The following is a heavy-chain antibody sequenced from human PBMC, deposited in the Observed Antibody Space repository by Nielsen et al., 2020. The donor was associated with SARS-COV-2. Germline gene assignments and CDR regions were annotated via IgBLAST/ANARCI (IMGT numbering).Heavy chain of an antibody. D-gene: IGHD2-8*01. Sequence: GESLKISCAVSEFSFEKSAMNWVRQAPGKGLEWVSTISGQGASTYYADSVKGRFTISRDNFKNTLDLQLNSLRAEDTAVYYCANTLSRACINGVCFRGGAYSYYGMDVWGQGTTVTVSS. CDR3: ANTLSRACINGVCFRGGAYSYYGMDV. CDR2: ISGQGAST. CDR1: EFSFEKSA. V-gene: IGHV3-23*01. J-gene: IGHJ6*02.